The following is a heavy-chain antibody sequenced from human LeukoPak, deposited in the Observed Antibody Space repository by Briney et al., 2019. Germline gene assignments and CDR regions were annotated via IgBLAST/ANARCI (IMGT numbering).Heavy chain of an antibody. D-gene: IGHD2-2*01. V-gene: IGHV4-61*02. J-gene: IGHJ6*03. CDR2: IYTSGST. CDR3: ASASLYCSSTSCPRYYYYYMDV. CDR1: GGSISSGSYY. Sequence: SETLSLTCTVSGGSISSGSYYWSWIRQPAGKGLEWIGRIYTSGSTNYNPSLKSRVTISVDTSKNQFSLKLSSVTAADTAVYYCASASLYCSSTSCPRYYYYYMDVWGKGTTVTVSS.